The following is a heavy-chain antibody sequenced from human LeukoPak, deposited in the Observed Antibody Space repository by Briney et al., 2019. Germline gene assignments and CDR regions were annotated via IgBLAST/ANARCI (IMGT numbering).Heavy chain of an antibody. D-gene: IGHD6-25*01. CDR2: INHSGGT. V-gene: IGHV4-34*01. Sequence: SETLSLTCAVYGGSFSGYYWSWIRQPPGKGLEWIGEINHSGGTNYNLSLKSRVTISVDTSKNQFSLNLRSVTAADTAVYYCARGQFQRDYWGQGTLVTVSS. J-gene: IGHJ4*02. CDR1: GGSFSGYY. CDR3: ARGQFQRDY.